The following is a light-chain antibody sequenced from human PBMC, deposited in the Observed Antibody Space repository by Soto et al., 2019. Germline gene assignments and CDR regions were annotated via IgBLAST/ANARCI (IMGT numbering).Light chain of an antibody. V-gene: IGKV3-20*01. J-gene: IGKJ3*01. CDR1: QSVSSGF. Sequence: EIVLTQSPGTLSLSPGERATLSCRASQSVSSGFLAWYQQKPGQTPRLLIYGASTRATGIPDRFSGSGSGTDFTLSISRLDPEDFAVYYCQQYGSSPFTFGPVTKVAIK. CDR2: GAS. CDR3: QQYGSSPFT.